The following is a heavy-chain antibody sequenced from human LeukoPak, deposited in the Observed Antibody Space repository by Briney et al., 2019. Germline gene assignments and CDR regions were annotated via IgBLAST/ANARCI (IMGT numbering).Heavy chain of an antibody. Sequence: KASETLSLTCTVSGGSISSYYWSWIRQPPGKGLEWIGYIYYSGSTNYNPSLKSRVTISVDTSKNQFSLRLSSVTAADTAVYYCARAFYSAYYFDYWGQGTLVTVSS. V-gene: IGHV4-59*01. D-gene: IGHD4-11*01. CDR2: IYYSGST. CDR3: ARAFYSAYYFDY. CDR1: GGSISSYY. J-gene: IGHJ4*02.